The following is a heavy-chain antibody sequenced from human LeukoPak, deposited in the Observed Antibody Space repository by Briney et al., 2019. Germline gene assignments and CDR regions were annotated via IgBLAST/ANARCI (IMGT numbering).Heavy chain of an antibody. CDR3: ARDGSGNYYKNWFDP. J-gene: IGHJ5*02. V-gene: IGHV3-48*02. CDR1: GFAFSSYS. D-gene: IGHD3-10*01. Sequence: PGGSLRLSCAASGFAFSSYSMNWVRQAPGKGLEWVSYISSSSSTIYYADSVKGRFTISRDNAKNSLFLQMDSLRDEDTAVYYCARDGSGNYYKNWFDPWGQGTLVTVSS. CDR2: ISSSSSTI.